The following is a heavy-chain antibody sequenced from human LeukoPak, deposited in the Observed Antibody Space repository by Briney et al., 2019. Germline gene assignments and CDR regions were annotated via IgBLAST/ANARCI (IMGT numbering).Heavy chain of an antibody. Sequence: SETLSLTCTVSGGSISSSSYYWGWIRQPPGKGLEWIGSIYYSGSTYYNPSLKSRVTISVDTSKNQFSLKLSSVTAADTAVYYCARYGSGSYELYYYYYMDVWGKGTTVTVSS. D-gene: IGHD3-10*01. V-gene: IGHV4-39*07. J-gene: IGHJ6*03. CDR1: GGSISSSSYY. CDR2: IYYSGST. CDR3: ARYGSGSYELYYYYYMDV.